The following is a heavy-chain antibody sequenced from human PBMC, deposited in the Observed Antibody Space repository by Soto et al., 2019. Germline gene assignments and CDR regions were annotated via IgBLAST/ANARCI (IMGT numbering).Heavy chain of an antibody. V-gene: IGHV3-33*01. CDR1: GFTFSSYG. Sequence: GGSLRLSCAASGFTFSSYGMHWVRQAPGKGLEWVAVIWYDGSNKYYADPVKGRFTISRDNSKNTLYLQMNSLRAEDTAVYYCARDWYSGYKTYYFDYWGQGTLVTVSS. CDR2: IWYDGSNK. J-gene: IGHJ4*02. D-gene: IGHD5-12*01. CDR3: ARDWYSGYKTYYFDY.